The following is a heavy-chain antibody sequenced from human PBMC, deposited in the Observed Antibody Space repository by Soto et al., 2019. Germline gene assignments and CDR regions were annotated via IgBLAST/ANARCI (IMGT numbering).Heavy chain of an antibody. CDR1: GFTFSSYW. D-gene: IGHD5-12*01. CDR3: ARDGERDGYNYDY. V-gene: IGHV3-74*01. CDR2: INSDGSST. J-gene: IGHJ4*02. Sequence: GGSLRLSCAASGFTFSSYWMHWVRQAPGKGLVWVSRINSDGSSTSYADSVKGRFTISRDNAKNTLYLQMNSLRAEDTAVDYCARDGERDGYNYDYWGQGTLVTVSS.